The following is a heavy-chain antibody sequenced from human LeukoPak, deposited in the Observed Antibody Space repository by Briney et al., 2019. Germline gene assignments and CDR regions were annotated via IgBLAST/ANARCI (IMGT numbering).Heavy chain of an antibody. J-gene: IGHJ2*01. D-gene: IGHD6-19*01. CDR3: ARDTSGWYFNL. CDR1: GGFMNTYY. V-gene: IGHV4-59*01. Sequence: SETLSLTCTVSGGFMNTYYWSWIRQFPGRGLQWLGYIHDSGTINYNPSLKSRLTMSIDTSKNQFSLNLTSVTAGDTAIYYCARDTSGWYFNLWGRGTLVTVSS. CDR2: IHDSGTI.